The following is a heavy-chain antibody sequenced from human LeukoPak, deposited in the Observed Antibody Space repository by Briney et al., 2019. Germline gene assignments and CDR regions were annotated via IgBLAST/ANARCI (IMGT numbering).Heavy chain of an antibody. Sequence: ASVKVSCKASGYTFTSYGITWVRQAPGQGLEWMGWISGYNDNTNYAQMLQGRVTMTTDTSASIAYMELRSLRSDDTAVHYCARAGWLQYYYFDYWGQGTLVTVSS. J-gene: IGHJ4*02. V-gene: IGHV1-18*01. CDR3: ARAGWLQYYYFDY. D-gene: IGHD5-24*01. CDR1: GYTFTSYG. CDR2: ISGYNDNT.